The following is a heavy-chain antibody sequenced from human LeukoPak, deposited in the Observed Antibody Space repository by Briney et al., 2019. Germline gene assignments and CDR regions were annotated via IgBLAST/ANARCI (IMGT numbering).Heavy chain of an antibody. Sequence: GGSLRLSCAASGFTFSSYGMHWVRQAPGKGLEWVAVIWYDGSNKYYADSVKGRFTISRDNSKNTLYLQMNSLRAEDTAVYYSARGPYSGYDHPDYWGQGTLVTVSS. CDR3: ARGPYSGYDHPDY. CDR2: IWYDGSNK. V-gene: IGHV3-33*01. J-gene: IGHJ4*02. D-gene: IGHD5-12*01. CDR1: GFTFSSYG.